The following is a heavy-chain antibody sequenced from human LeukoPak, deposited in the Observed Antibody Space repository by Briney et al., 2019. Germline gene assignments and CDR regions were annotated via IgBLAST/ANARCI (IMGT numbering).Heavy chain of an antibody. CDR3: ARDREDIVVVPAARNWFDP. V-gene: IGHV1-69*04. D-gene: IGHD2-2*01. CDR1: GGTFSSYA. J-gene: IGHJ5*02. Sequence: ASVKVSCKAPGGTFSSYAISWVRRAPGQGLEWMGRIIPILGIANYAQKFQGRVTITADKSTSTAYMELSSLRSEDTAVYYCARDREDIVVVPAARNWFDPWGQGTLVTVSS. CDR2: IIPILGIA.